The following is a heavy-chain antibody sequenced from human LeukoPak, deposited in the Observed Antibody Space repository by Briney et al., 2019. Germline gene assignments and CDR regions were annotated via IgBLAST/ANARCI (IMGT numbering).Heavy chain of an antibody. CDR1: GYSISSGYY. V-gene: IGHV4-38-2*01. CDR2: IYHSGST. CDR3: ARGGIAVAGTFGY. J-gene: IGHJ4*02. Sequence: PSETLSLTCAVSGYSISSGYYWGWLRQPPGKGLEWIGSIYHSGSTYYNSSLKSRVTISVDTSKNQFSLKLNSVTAADTAVYYCARGGIAVAGTFGYWGQGTLVTVSS. D-gene: IGHD6-19*01.